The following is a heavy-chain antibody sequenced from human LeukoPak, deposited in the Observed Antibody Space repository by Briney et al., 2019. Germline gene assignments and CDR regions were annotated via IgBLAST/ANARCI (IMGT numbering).Heavy chain of an antibody. CDR3: ARGLPLGVAFDI. J-gene: IGHJ3*02. D-gene: IGHD1-26*01. V-gene: IGHV3-48*03. CDR2: ISSSGSTI. Sequence: GWSLRLSCAASGFTFSSYEMNWVRQALGKGLEWVSYISSSGSTIYYADSVKGRFTISRDNAKNSLYLQMNSLRAEDTAVYYCARGLPLGVAFDIWGQGTMVTVSS. CDR1: GFTFSSYE.